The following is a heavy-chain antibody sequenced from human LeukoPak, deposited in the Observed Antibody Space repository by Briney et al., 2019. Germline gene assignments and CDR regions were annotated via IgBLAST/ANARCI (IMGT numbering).Heavy chain of an antibody. J-gene: IGHJ6*02. D-gene: IGHD2-2*01. CDR1: GYSFTSYA. CDR2: INAGNGNT. CDR3: AGVKDIVVVPAALYYYGMDV. Sequence: ASVKVSCKASGYSFTSYAMHWVRQAPGQRLEWMGWINAGNGNTKYSQKFQGRVTITRDTSASTAYMELSSLRSEDTAVYYCAGVKDIVVVPAALYYYGMDVWGQGTTVTVSS. V-gene: IGHV1-3*01.